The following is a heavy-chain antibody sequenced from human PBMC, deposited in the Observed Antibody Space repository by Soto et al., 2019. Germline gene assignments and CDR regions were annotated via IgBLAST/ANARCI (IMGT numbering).Heavy chain of an antibody. V-gene: IGHV4-34*01. J-gene: IGHJ4*02. Sequence: QVHLQQWGAGLLKPSETLSLTCAVNGGAFNGYYWTWIRQSPGKGLQWIGEINHSGTVDYNPSLKSRVTFSSDTSKKQSSLTLTSVTASDTAVYSCARAGAALVRGSIGGFDYWGQGTLVTVSS. CDR3: ARAGAALVRGSIGGFDY. CDR1: GGAFNGYY. CDR2: INHSGTV. D-gene: IGHD3-10*01.